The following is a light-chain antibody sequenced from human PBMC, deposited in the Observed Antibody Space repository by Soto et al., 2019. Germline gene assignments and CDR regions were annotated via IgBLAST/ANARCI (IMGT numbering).Light chain of an antibody. Sequence: QSVLTQPPSASGTPGQRVTISCSGSSSNIATKSVNWYQQLPGTAPKLLIYSNSQRSSGVPDRFSGSKSGTSASLAIRGLQCEDDADYYCGAWDDGLNARYVFGTGTKLTVL. CDR3: GAWDDGLNARYV. V-gene: IGLV1-44*01. CDR1: SSNIATKS. J-gene: IGLJ1*01. CDR2: SNS.